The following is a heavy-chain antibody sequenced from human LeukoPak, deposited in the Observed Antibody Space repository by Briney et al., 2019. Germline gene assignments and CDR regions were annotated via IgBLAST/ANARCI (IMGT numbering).Heavy chain of an antibody. CDR3: ARGTVTHYFDY. D-gene: IGHD4-11*01. V-gene: IGHV3-23*01. Sequence: GGSLRLSCAASGFTFSSSAMTWVRQAPGKGLEWVSLISGSGGNTYYADSVKGRFTISRDNAKNTLYLQLNSLGAEDTAVYYCARGTVTHYFDYWGQGALVTVSS. J-gene: IGHJ4*02. CDR1: GFTFSSSA. CDR2: ISGSGGNT.